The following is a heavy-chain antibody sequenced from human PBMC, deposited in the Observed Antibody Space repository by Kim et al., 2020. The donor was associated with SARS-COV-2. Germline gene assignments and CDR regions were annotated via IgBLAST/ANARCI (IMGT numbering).Heavy chain of an antibody. CDR3: ASGIAGSSWYY. D-gene: IGHD6-13*01. V-gene: IGHV4-38-2*02. CDR1: GYSISSGYY. Sequence: SETLSLTCTVSGYSISSGYYWGWIRQPPGKGLEWIGSIYHSGSTYYNPSLKSRVTISVDTSKNQFSLKLSSVTAADTAVYYCASGIAGSSWYYWGQGTLVTVSS. CDR2: IYHSGST. J-gene: IGHJ4*02.